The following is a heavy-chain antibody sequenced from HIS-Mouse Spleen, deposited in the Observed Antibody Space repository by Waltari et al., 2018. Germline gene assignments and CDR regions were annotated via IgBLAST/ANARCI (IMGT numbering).Heavy chain of an antibody. CDR1: GFTFSSYG. D-gene: IGHD1-26*01. V-gene: IGHV3-30*03. Sequence: QVQLVESGGGVVQPGRPLRLSCASAGFTFSSYGMHWVRQAPGKGLEWVAVISYDGSNKYYADSVKGRFTISRDNSKNTLYLQMNSLRAEDTAVYYCVVSGSWGQGTMVTVSS. CDR3: VVSGS. CDR2: ISYDGSNK. J-gene: IGHJ3*01.